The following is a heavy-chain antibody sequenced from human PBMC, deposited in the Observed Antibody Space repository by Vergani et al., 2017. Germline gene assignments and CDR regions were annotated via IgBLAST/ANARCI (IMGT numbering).Heavy chain of an antibody. CDR3: AKTWDTVVTLPPLDS. Sequence: QLVESGGGVVQPGRSLRLSCAASGFTFSSFGIHWVRQAPGRGLEWVAAISYDGSENFYADSVKGRFTISRDNSKNTVDLQLSSLRPEDTAVYFCAKTWDTVVTLPPLDSWGLGALVTVSS. CDR1: GFTFSSFG. J-gene: IGHJ4*02. V-gene: IGHV3-30*18. CDR2: ISYDGSEN. D-gene: IGHD5-18*01.